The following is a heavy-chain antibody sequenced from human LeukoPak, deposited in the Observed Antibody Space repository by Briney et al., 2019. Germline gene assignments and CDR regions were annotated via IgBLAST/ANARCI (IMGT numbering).Heavy chain of an antibody. Sequence: SETLSLTCTVSGGSISGYYWSWIRQHPGKGLEWIGYIYYSGSTYYNPSLKSRVTISVDTSKNQFSLKLSSVTAADTAVYYCARVMRGGYSYGYRPLWFDPWGQGTLVTVSS. CDR3: ARVMRGGYSYGYRPLWFDP. CDR1: GGSISGYY. D-gene: IGHD5-18*01. J-gene: IGHJ5*02. V-gene: IGHV4-31*03. CDR2: IYYSGST.